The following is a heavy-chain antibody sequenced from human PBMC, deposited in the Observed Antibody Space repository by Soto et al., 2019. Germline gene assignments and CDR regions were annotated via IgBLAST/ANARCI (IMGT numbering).Heavy chain of an antibody. J-gene: IGHJ4*02. CDR1: GGSISSYY. CDR2: IYSNGRT. D-gene: IGHD1-1*01. CDR3: TSGVNWNDVSDY. V-gene: IGHV4-59*01. Sequence: PSETLSLTCTVSGGSISSYYWTWIRQPPGKGLEWIGYIYSNGRTNYNPSLKSRVTISVDTSKNQFSLKLRSVTAADTAVYYCTSGVNWNDVSDYWRQGTLVTVSS.